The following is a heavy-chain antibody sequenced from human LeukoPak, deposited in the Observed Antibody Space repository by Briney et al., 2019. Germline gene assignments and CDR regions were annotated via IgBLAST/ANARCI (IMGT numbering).Heavy chain of an antibody. J-gene: IGHJ4*02. D-gene: IGHD2-15*01. CDR3: ARSDCSGGACYINFDY. CDR1: SDSISSGSISNFY. Sequence: SETLSLTCILSSDSISSGSISNFYWNWIRQPPGKGLEWIGYIFYSGTTNYNPSLKSRVTISIDTSKNQFSLKLSSVTAADTAVYYCARSDCSGGACYINFDYWGQGTLVTVSS. V-gene: IGHV4-61*01. CDR2: IFYSGTT.